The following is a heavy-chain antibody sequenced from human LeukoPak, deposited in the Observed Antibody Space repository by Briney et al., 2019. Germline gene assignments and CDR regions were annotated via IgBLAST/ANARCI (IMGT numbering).Heavy chain of an antibody. V-gene: IGHV3-64D*06. CDR3: VKDRLGFSSSW. Sequence: GGSLRLSCSASGFTFSRSAMHWVRQAPGKGLEYVSAVSSDGGTTYYADSVKGRSTISRDNSKNTLYLQMNSLRAEDTAVYYCVKDRLGFSSSWWGQGTLVAVSS. CDR2: VSSDGGTT. J-gene: IGHJ4*02. CDR1: GFTFSRSA. D-gene: IGHD6-13*01.